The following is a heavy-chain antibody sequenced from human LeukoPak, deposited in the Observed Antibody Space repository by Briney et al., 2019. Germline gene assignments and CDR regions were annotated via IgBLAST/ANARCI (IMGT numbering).Heavy chain of an antibody. CDR3: ATVPTCTSCYAYYFDY. Sequence: GGSLRLSCTTSGFTFSGSDMYWVRQASGKGLEWVGRVRSKANNYATAYAASLKGRFTVSRDDSKNTAYLQMNSLKTEDTAVYYCATVPTCTSCYAYYFDYWGQGTLVTVSS. CDR2: VRSKANNYAT. D-gene: IGHD2-2*01. J-gene: IGHJ4*02. CDR1: GFTFSGSD. V-gene: IGHV3-73*01.